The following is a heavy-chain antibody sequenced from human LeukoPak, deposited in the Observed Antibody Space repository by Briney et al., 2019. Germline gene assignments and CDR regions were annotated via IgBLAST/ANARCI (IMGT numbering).Heavy chain of an antibody. Sequence: SQTLSLTCTVSGGPISSGGYYWSWIRQHPGKGLEWIGCIYYSGSTYYNPSLKSRVTISVDTSKNQFSLKLSSVTAADTAVYYCARSYPGLYYYGMDVWGKGTTVTVSS. CDR1: GGPISSGGYY. CDR2: IYYSGST. V-gene: IGHV4-31*03. D-gene: IGHD2-2*02. J-gene: IGHJ6*04. CDR3: ARSYPGLYYYGMDV.